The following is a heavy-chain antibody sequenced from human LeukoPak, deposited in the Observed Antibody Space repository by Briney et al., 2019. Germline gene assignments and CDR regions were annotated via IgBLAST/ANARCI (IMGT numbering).Heavy chain of an antibody. CDR3: ARHFTYHYDSSGYPRDGFDI. D-gene: IGHD3-22*01. V-gene: IGHV4-59*08. J-gene: IGHJ3*02. CDR1: GGSISGYY. CDR2: MHYSGNT. Sequence: NPSETLSLTCTVSGGSISGYYWSWIRQSPGKGLVWIRYMHYSGNTNYNPSLKSRAIMSVDMSRNHFSLRLSSVTAADTALYFCARHFTYHYDSSGYPRDGFDIWGQGTMVTVSS.